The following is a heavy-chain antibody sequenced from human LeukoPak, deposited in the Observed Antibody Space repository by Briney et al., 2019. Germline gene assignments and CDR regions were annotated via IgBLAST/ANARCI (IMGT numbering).Heavy chain of an antibody. CDR1: GSTFSSYA. CDR3: AKDPASYDYMDV. J-gene: IGHJ6*03. Sequence: GGSLRLSCAASGSTFSSYAMSWVRQAPGKGLEWVSAISGSGGSTYYADSVKGRFTISRDNSKNTLYLQMNSLRAEDTAVYYCAKDPASYDYMDVWGKGTTVTVSS. CDR2: ISGSGGST. V-gene: IGHV3-23*01.